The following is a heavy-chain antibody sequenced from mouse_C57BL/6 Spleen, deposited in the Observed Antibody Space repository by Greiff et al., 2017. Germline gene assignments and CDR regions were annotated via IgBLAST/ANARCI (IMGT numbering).Heavy chain of an antibody. D-gene: IGHD2-4*01. CDR3: ARGGLRGPYYAMDY. CDR2: IYPGSGST. J-gene: IGHJ4*01. V-gene: IGHV1-55*01. Sequence: LQQPGAELVKPGASVKMSCKASGYTFTSYWITWVKQRPGQGLEWIGDIYPGSGSTNYNEKFKSKATLTVDTSSSTAYMQLSSLTSEDSAVYYCARGGLRGPYYAMDYWGQGTSVTVSS. CDR1: GYTFTSYW.